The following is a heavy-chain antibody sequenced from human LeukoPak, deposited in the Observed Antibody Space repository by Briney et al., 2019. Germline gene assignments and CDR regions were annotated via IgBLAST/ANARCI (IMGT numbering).Heavy chain of an antibody. CDR1: GYTFTGYY. D-gene: IGHD6-13*01. CDR2: INPNSGGT. V-gene: IGHV1-2*02. CDR3: ARDRVVAAGTPAFDI. J-gene: IGHJ3*02. Sequence: ASVKVSCKASGYTFTGYYMHWVRQAPGQGLEWMGWINPNSGGTNYAQKFQGRVTMTRDTSISTAYMELSRLRSDDTAVYYCARDRVVAAGTPAFDIWGQGTMVTVSS.